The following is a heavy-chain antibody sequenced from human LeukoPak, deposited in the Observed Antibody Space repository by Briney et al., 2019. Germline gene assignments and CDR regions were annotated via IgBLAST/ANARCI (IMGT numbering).Heavy chain of an antibody. Sequence: PGGSLRLSCAASGFTFSSYWMSWVRQAPGKGLEWVANIKQDGSEKYYVDSVKGRFTISRDNAKSSLYLQMNSLRAEDTAVYYCASKRITIFGVVIYWGQGTLVTVSS. CDR3: ASKRITIFGVVIY. J-gene: IGHJ4*02. CDR2: IKQDGSEK. D-gene: IGHD3-3*01. V-gene: IGHV3-7*01. CDR1: GFTFSSYW.